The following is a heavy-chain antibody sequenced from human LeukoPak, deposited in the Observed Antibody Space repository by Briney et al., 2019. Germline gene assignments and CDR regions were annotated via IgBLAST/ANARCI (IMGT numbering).Heavy chain of an antibody. D-gene: IGHD2-15*01. CDR3: AREDKVVVAAPYFDY. CDR1: GVSISSSSYY. V-gene: IGHV4-61*02. CDR2: IYTSGST. Sequence: SETLSLTCTVSGVSISSSSYYWSWIRQPAGKGLEWIGRIYTSGSTNYNPSLKSRVTMSVDTSKNQFSLKLSSVTAADTAVYYRAREDKVVVAAPYFDYWGQGTLVTVSS. J-gene: IGHJ4*02.